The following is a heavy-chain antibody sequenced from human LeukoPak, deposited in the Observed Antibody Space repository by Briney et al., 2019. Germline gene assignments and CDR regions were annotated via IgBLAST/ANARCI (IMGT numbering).Heavy chain of an antibody. D-gene: IGHD3-3*01. CDR2: IYYSGTT. CDR3: ASSRGGEEYYDFWSGYPFDY. V-gene: IGHV4-39*07. Sequence: SETLSLTCTVSGGSISSSSYYWGWIRQPPGKGLEWIGSIYYSGTTYYNPSLKSRVTISVDRSKSQFSLKLNSVTAADTAVYYCASSRGGEEYYDFWSGYPFDYWGQGTLVTVPS. J-gene: IGHJ4*02. CDR1: GGSISSSSYY.